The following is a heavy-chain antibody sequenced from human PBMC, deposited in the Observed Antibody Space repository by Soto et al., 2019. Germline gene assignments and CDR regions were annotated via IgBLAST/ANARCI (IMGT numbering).Heavy chain of an antibody. J-gene: IGHJ6*02. D-gene: IGHD6-13*01. CDR3: ARGRGSSWSYNYYGMDV. CDR1: GGSSSAYY. Sequence: GYGGSSSAYYKRGRRPPPGKGLEWIEEIHHSGSTNYSPSLKSRVTISLDTSNNQFSLKLSSVTAADTAVYYCARGRGSSWSYNYYGMDVWCQGTT. CDR2: IHHSGST. V-gene: IGHV4-34*01.